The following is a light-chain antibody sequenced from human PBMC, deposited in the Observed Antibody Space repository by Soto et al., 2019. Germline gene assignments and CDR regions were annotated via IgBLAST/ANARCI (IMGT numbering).Light chain of an antibody. CDR2: DAS. V-gene: IGKV3-11*01. CDR3: QQRLNWPPG. J-gene: IGKJ1*01. Sequence: EIFLTQSPDTLSLSPGERATLTCRASQSVTNYIAWYQQRPGQAPRLLIYDASNRATGVPAGFSGSRSGTDFTLTISDLEPADFGLYYCQQRLNWPPGFGQGTKVDIK. CDR1: QSVTNY.